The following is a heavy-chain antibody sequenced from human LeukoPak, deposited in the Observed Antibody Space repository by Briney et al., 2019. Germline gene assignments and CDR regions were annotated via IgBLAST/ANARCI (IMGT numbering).Heavy chain of an antibody. CDR3: ARQLYTSMNPFDY. Sequence: SETLSLTCTVPGGSIGTSYWSWIRQPPGKGLEWIGYVSYSGSTNYNPFLRSRVTVSVDSSKKQFSLKVSSVTAADTAVYYWARQLYTSMNPFDYWGEGTVVIVSA. J-gene: IGHJ4*02. D-gene: IGHD5-18*01. V-gene: IGHV4-59*08. CDR1: GGSIGTSY. CDR2: VSYSGST.